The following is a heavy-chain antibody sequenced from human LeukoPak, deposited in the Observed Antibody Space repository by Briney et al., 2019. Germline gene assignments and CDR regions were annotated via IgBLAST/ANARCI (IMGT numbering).Heavy chain of an antibody. CDR1: GFTFDDYA. CDR3: ARNSVDY. CDR2: ISWNSGSI. Sequence: GGSLRLSCAASGFTFDDYAMHWVRQAPGKGLEWVSGISWNSGSIGYADSVKGRFTVSRDNAKNSLYLQMNSLRAEDTAVYYCARNSVDYWGQGTLVTVSS. J-gene: IGHJ4*02. V-gene: IGHV3-9*01.